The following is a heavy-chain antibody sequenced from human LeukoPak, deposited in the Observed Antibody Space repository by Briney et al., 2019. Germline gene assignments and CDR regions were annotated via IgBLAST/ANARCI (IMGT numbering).Heavy chain of an antibody. CDR2: MNPDNGGT. CDR1: GYTFTGDY. J-gene: IGHJ4*02. CDR3: ARGNGYFFDY. V-gene: IGHV1-2*06. Sequence: ASVKVSCRASGYTFTGDYVHWVRQAPGQGLEWMGRMNPDNGGTDFAQRFQGRVTMTRDTCITTAYLEESSLRSDDTAVYYCARGNGYFFDYWGQGTPVTVSS. D-gene: IGHD5-24*01.